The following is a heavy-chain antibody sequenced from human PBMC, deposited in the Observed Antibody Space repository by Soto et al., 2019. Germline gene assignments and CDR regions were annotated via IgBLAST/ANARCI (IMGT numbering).Heavy chain of an antibody. CDR1: GFTFSSYA. V-gene: IGHV3-30-3*01. CDR3: ARAEVVVPAATDY. D-gene: IGHD2-2*01. Sequence: GGSLRLSCAASGFTFSSYAMHWVRQAPGKGLEWVAVISYDGSNKYYADSVKGRFTISRDNSKNTLYLQMNSLRAEDTAVYYCARAEVVVPAATDYWGQGTLVTVSS. CDR2: ISYDGSNK. J-gene: IGHJ4*02.